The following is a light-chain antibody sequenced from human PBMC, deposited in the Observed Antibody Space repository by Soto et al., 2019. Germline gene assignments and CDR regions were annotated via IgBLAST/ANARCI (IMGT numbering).Light chain of an antibody. CDR1: SSDVGGYNY. CDR3: SSYTSSSTYV. J-gene: IGLJ1*01. Sequence: QSALTQPASVSGSPGQSITISCTGTSSDVGGYNYVSWYQQHPGKAPKLMIYDVSNRPSGVSNRFSGSKSGNTASLTISGLQAEDEADYYCSSYTSSSTYVFGTRTKVTVL. V-gene: IGLV2-14*01. CDR2: DVS.